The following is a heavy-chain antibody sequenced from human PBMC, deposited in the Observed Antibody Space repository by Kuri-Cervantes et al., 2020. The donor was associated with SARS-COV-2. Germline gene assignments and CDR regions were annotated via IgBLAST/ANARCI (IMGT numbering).Heavy chain of an antibody. Sequence: ASVKVSCKASGYTFTSYDINWVRQATGQGLEWMGWISAYNGNTNYAQKLQGRVTMTTDTSTSTAYMELRSLRSDDTAVYYCARAAAPPGGDYYYMDVWGKGTTVTVSS. J-gene: IGHJ6*03. D-gene: IGHD2-2*01. CDR2: ISAYNGNT. CDR3: ARAAAPPGGDYYYMDV. CDR1: GYTFTSYD. V-gene: IGHV1-18*01.